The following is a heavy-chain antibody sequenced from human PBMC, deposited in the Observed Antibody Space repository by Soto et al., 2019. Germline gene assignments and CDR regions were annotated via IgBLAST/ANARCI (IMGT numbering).Heavy chain of an antibody. CDR1: GGSISSSSYY. CDR2: IYYSGST. Sequence: PSETLSLTCTVSGGSISSSSYYWGWIRQPPGKGLEWIGSIYYSGSTYYNPSLKGRVTISVDTSKNQFSLTLTSVTAADTAMYYCARTLSGFTYGSRQFYFDYWGQGSLVTVS. D-gene: IGHD3-10*01. V-gene: IGHV4-39*07. CDR3: ARTLSGFTYGSRQFYFDY. J-gene: IGHJ4*02.